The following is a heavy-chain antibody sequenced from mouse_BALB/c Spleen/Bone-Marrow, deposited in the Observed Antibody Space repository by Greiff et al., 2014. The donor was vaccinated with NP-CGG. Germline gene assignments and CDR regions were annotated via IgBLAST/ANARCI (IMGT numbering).Heavy chain of an antibody. CDR1: GYAFSNYG. CDR2: IYPGDGDT. V-gene: IGHV1-80*01. Sequence: QVQLKDSGAEVMRPGSSVNISCKASGYAFSNYGMNWVKQRPGQGLEWIGQIYPGDGDTNYNGKFKGRVTLTADKSSSTAYMQLSSLTSEDSAVYFGASVYDYWSGYAMDYWGQGTSVTVSS. D-gene: IGHD2-4*01. CDR3: ASVYDYWSGYAMDY. J-gene: IGHJ4*01.